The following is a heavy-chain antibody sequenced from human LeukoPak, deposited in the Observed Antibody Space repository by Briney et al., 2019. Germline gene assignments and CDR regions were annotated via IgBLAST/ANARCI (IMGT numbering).Heavy chain of an antibody. CDR3: ATTARPKSGWFDP. CDR2: INHSGST. CDR1: GFTFSNYA. D-gene: IGHD6-6*01. J-gene: IGHJ5*02. V-gene: IGHV4-34*08. Sequence: GSLRLSCAASGFTFSNYAMSWVRQPPGKGLEWIGEINHSGSTNYNPSLKSRVTISVDTSKNQFSLKLSSVTAADTAVYYCATTARPKSGWFDPWGQGTLVTVSS.